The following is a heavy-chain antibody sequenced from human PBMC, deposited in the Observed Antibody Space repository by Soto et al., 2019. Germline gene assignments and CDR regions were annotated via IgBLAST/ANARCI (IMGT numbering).Heavy chain of an antibody. Sequence: SLKVSCKASGGTFSSYAISWVRQAPGQGLEWMGGIIPIFGTANYAQKFQGRVTITADESTSTAYMELSSLRSEDTAVYYCARYPVGATSPRRNFDYWGQGTLVTVSS. V-gene: IGHV1-69*13. CDR3: ARYPVGATSPRRNFDY. CDR1: GGTFSSYA. J-gene: IGHJ4*02. D-gene: IGHD1-26*01. CDR2: IIPIFGTA.